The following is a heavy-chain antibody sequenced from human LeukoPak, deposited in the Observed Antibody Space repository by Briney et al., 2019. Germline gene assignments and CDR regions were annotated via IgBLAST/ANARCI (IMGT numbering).Heavy chain of an antibody. CDR2: IGSSGSTF. CDR3: ARDLFSPRGYMSSGYYSPRGY. CDR1: GFTFSGYG. J-gene: IGHJ4*02. D-gene: IGHD3-22*01. Sequence: PGGSLRVSCEASGFTFSGYGMNWVRQAPGKGLEWVSYIGSSGSTFYYADSVKGRFTVSRDNAKNSLYLQMNSLRAEDTAVYYCARDLFSPRGYMSSGYYSPRGYWGQGTLVTVSS. V-gene: IGHV3-48*04.